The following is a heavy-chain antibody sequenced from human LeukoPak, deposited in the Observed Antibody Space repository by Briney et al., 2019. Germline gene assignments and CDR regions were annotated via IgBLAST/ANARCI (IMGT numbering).Heavy chain of an antibody. Sequence: SQTLSLTCTVSGGSISSGDYYWSWIRQPPGKGLEWIGYIYYSGSTYYNPSLKGRVTISVDTSKNQFSLKLNSVTAADTAVYYCASAVGAYHRPFDYWGQGTLVTVSS. CDR2: IYYSGST. D-gene: IGHD1-26*01. CDR3: ASAVGAYHRPFDY. CDR1: GGSISSGDYY. J-gene: IGHJ4*02. V-gene: IGHV4-30-4*01.